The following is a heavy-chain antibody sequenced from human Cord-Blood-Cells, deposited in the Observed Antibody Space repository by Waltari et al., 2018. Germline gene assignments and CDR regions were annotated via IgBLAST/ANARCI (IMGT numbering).Heavy chain of an antibody. CDR3: ARGSSNDY. V-gene: IGHV3-13*01. J-gene: IGHJ4*02. CDR1: GFTFSSCD. Sequence: EVELVESGGGLVQCGGCLSLSGAACGFTFSSCDMHWVSQATGKCLEWVSASGTAGYTYYPGSVKGRFTISRENAKNSLYLQMNSLRAGDTAVYYCARGSSNDYWRQGTLVTVSS. D-gene: IGHD6-19*01. CDR2: SGTAGYT.